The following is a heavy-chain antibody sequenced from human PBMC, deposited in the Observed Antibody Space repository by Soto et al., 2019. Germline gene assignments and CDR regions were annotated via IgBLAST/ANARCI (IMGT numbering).Heavy chain of an antibody. D-gene: IGHD2-2*01. V-gene: IGHV1-3*01. CDR1: GYTFTTYV. CDR3: AGSVLVPVAPNY. Sequence: QVQLVQSGAEVKKPGASVKVSCKASGYTFTTYVMHWVRQAPGQRLEWMGWINAGNGNTKYSQKFQGRVTITRDTSASTAYRELGSLRSEDTAVYYCAGSVLVPVAPNYWGQGTLVTVSS. CDR2: INAGNGNT. J-gene: IGHJ4*02.